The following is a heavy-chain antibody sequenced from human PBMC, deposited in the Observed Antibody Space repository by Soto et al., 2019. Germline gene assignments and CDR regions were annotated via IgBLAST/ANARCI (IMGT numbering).Heavy chain of an antibody. Sequence: GASVKVSCKASGYTFTSYYMHWVRQAPGQGLEWMGIINPSGGSTSYAQKFQGRVTMTRDTSTSTVYMELSSLRSEDTAVYYCARDRGIVVVPAAYLDDAFDIWGQGTMVTVSS. J-gene: IGHJ3*02. D-gene: IGHD2-2*01. CDR2: INPSGGST. V-gene: IGHV1-46*03. CDR1: GYTFTSYY. CDR3: ARDRGIVVVPAAYLDDAFDI.